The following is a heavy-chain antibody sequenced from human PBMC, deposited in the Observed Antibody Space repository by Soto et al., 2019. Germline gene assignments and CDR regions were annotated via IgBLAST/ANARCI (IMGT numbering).Heavy chain of an antibody. Sequence: PGESLKISCKGSGYSFTSYWISWVRQMPGKGLEWMGRIDPSDSYTNYSPSFQGHVTISADKSISTAYLQWSSLKASDTAMYYCARIVVVPAAIIRFGMDVWGQGTTVTVSS. CDR1: GYSFTSYW. CDR2: IDPSDSYT. D-gene: IGHD2-2*01. V-gene: IGHV5-10-1*01. J-gene: IGHJ6*02. CDR3: ARIVVVPAAIIRFGMDV.